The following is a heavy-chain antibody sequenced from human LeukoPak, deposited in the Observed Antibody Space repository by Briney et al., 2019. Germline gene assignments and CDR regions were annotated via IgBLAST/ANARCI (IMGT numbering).Heavy chain of an antibody. CDR2: IKQDGSDT. CDR1: GFTFGNSW. J-gene: IGHJ4*02. D-gene: IGHD3-3*02. Sequence: GGSLRLSCAGSGFTFGNSWMNWFRQAPGKGLEWVAHIKQDGSDTYVDSVKGRFTISRDIAKTSLFLHMNSLTTEDSAVYYCAREHSSHFTWGQGNLVTVSS. CDR3: AREHSSHFT. V-gene: IGHV3-7*01.